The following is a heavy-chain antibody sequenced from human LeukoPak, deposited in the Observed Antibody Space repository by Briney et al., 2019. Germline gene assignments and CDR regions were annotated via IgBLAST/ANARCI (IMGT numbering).Heavy chain of an antibody. CDR2: IRGSGGDT. CDR1: GFTFSTNA. V-gene: IGHV3-23*01. CDR3: AKRLIVVTGYYFEY. D-gene: IGHD2-21*01. J-gene: IGHJ4*02. Sequence: GGSLRLSCAASGFTFSTNAMSWVRQAPGKGLEWVSAIRGSGGDTYYANSVKGRFTISRDNSKNTLFLQMNSLRAEDTAVYYCAKRLIVVTGYYFEYWGQGTLVTVSS.